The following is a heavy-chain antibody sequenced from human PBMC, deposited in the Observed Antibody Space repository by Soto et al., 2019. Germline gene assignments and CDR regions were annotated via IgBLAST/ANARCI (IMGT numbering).Heavy chain of an antibody. CDR3: AKTPNSRLLNS. CDR1: GFTFRNYA. Sequence: LLESGGGLVQPGESLKLSCAVSGFTFRNYAMSWVRQAPWKGLEWVAGITGTGSSTSYSDSVRGRFTISRDNSKNTLYLLMNSLRAEDTAVYWCAKTPNSRLLNSWGQGALVTVSS. CDR2: ITGTGSST. V-gene: IGHV3-23*01. J-gene: IGHJ4*02. D-gene: IGHD3-9*01.